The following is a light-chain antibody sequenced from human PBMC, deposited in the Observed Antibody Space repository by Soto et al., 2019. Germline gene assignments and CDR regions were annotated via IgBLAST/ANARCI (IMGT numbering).Light chain of an antibody. V-gene: IGKV1-5*01. CDR1: ESISSW. J-gene: IGKJ1*01. CDR3: QQYNNYPRT. Sequence: DIQLTQSPSTLSGSVGDGVTITCLASESISSWVAWYQQQPGKAPKLLIEDASNLESGVPSRVGGRGAGTEVTLAISSLQPDDFATDDCQQYNNYPRTVGQGTKVEIK. CDR2: DAS.